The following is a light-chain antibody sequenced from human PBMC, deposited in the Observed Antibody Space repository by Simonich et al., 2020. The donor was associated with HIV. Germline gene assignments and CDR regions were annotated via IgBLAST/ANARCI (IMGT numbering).Light chain of an antibody. CDR3: QQYNSYSPT. CDR1: QNIVSW. Sequence: DIQMTQSPSTLSASVGAREPTTCRARQNIVSWLAWYQQKTGKAPKLLIYNASTLQSGVPSTFSGSGSGTEFTLTISSLQPDDFATYYCQQYNSYSPTFGQGTKVEIK. J-gene: IGKJ1*01. CDR2: NAS. V-gene: IGKV1-5*03.